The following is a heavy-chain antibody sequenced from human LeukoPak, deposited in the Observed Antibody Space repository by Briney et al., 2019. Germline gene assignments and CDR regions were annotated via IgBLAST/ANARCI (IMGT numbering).Heavy chain of an antibody. Sequence: GASVKVSCKASGYTFTCYYMHWVRQAPGQGLEWMGWINPNSGGTNYAQKFQGWVTMTRDTSISTAYMELSRLRSDDTAVYYCARSKGYYDSSGYYRGLPLDAFDIWGQGTMVTVSS. D-gene: IGHD3-22*01. CDR2: INPNSGGT. CDR3: ARSKGYYDSSGYYRGLPLDAFDI. CDR1: GYTFTCYY. J-gene: IGHJ3*02. V-gene: IGHV1-2*04.